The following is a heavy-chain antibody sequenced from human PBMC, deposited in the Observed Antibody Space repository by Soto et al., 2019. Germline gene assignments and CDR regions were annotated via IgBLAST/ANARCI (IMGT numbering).Heavy chain of an antibody. V-gene: IGHV3-21*02. Sequence: VQLLESGGGLVQPGGSLRLSCAASGFTFSIYAMSWVRQAPGKGLEWVSSISSSSSYIYYADSVKGRFTISRDNAKNSLYLQMNSLRAEDTAVYYCARAGRYYGMDVWGQGTTVTVSS. CDR1: GFTFSIYA. CDR2: ISSSSSYI. J-gene: IGHJ6*02. CDR3: ARAGRYYGMDV.